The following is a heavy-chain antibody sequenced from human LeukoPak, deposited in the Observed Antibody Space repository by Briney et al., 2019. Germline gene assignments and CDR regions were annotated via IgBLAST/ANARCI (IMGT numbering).Heavy chain of an antibody. CDR3: ARVYDYVWGSPLSAFDI. CDR1: GGTFSSYA. J-gene: IGHJ3*02. V-gene: IGHV1-69*13. Sequence: SVKVSCKASGGTFSSYAISWVRQAPGQGHEWMGGIIPIFGTANYAQKFQGRVTITADESTSTAYMELSSLRSEDTAVYYCARVYDYVWGSPLSAFDIWGQGTMVTVSS. D-gene: IGHD3-16*01. CDR2: IIPIFGTA.